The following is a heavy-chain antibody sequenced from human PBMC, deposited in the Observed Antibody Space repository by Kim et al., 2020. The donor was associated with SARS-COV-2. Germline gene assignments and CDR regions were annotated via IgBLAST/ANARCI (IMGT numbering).Heavy chain of an antibody. CDR3: ASIAAGSSGWFGELAVFGAFDI. V-gene: IGHV4-59*01. CDR2: IYYSGST. D-gene: IGHD3-10*01. CDR1: GGSISSYY. Sequence: SETLSLTCTVSGGSISSYYWSWIRQPPGKGLEWIGYIYYSGSTNYNPSLKSRVTISVDTSKNQFSLKLSSVTAADTAVYYCASIAAGSSGWFGELAVFGAFDIWGQGTMVTVSS. J-gene: IGHJ3*02.